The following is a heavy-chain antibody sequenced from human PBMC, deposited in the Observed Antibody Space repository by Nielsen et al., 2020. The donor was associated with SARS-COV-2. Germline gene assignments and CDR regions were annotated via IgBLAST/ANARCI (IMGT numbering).Heavy chain of an antibody. D-gene: IGHD3-10*01. Sequence: LSLTCAASEFTVSSTYMSWVRQAPGKGLEWVSIIYSGGSTYYADSVKGRFTISRSKNTLHLQMNSLRSEDTAVYYCAKHYYPYGMDVWGQGTTVTVSS. CDR1: EFTVSSTY. CDR3: AKHYYPYGMDV. J-gene: IGHJ6*02. CDR2: IYSGGST. V-gene: IGHV3-53*04.